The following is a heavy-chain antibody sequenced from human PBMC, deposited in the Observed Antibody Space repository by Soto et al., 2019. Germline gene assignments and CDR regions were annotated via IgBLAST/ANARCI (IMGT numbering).Heavy chain of an antibody. CDR3: ARVSQESVGATIDYFDY. D-gene: IGHD1-26*01. CDR2: TYYRSKWYN. J-gene: IGHJ4*02. Sequence: QSQTLSLTCAISGDSVSSNSAAWNWIRQSPSRGLEWLGRTYYRSKWYNDYAVSVKSRITINPDTSKNQFSLQLNSVTPEDTAVYYCARVSQESVGATIDYFDYWGQGTLVTVSS. V-gene: IGHV6-1*01. CDR1: GDSVSSNSAA.